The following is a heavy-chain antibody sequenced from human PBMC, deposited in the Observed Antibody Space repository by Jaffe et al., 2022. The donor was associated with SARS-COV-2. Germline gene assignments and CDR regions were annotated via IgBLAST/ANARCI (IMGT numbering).Heavy chain of an antibody. D-gene: IGHD3-22*01. CDR1: GFTFSSYA. J-gene: IGHJ4*02. V-gene: IGHV3-23*01. Sequence: EVQLLESGGGLVQPGGSLRLSCAASGFTFSSYAMSWVRQAPGKGLEWVSAISGSGGSTYYADSVKGRFTISRDNSKNTLYLQMNSLRAEDTAVYYCAKVDGGYYDSSGPFDYWGQGTLVTVSS. CDR3: AKVDGGYYDSSGPFDY. CDR2: ISGSGGST.